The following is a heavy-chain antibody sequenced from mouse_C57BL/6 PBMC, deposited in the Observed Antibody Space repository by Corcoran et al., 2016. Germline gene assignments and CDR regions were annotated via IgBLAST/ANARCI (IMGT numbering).Heavy chain of an antibody. V-gene: IGHV1-75*01. D-gene: IGHD1-1*01. J-gene: IGHJ4*01. CDR3: ARGGGSSLYYYAMDY. Sequence: QVQLQQSGPELVKPGASVKISCKDSGYTFTDYYINWVKQRPGQGLEWIGWIFPGSGSTYYNEKFKGKATLTVDKSSSTAYMLLSSLTSEDSAVYFCARGGGSSLYYYAMDYWGQGTSVTVSS. CDR2: IFPGSGST. CDR1: GYTFTDYY.